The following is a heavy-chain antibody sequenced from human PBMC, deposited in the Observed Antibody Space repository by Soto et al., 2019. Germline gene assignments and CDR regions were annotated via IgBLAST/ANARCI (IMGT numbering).Heavy chain of an antibody. CDR3: ARLPQGGLVTA. D-gene: IGHD2-21*02. CDR2: ISSNGDIT. CDR1: GFRFSDHS. J-gene: IGHJ5*02. Sequence: LVESGGGLVHPGESLRLSCEGSGFRFSDHSMNWVRQAPGKGLQWISYISSNGDITYYADSVKGRFTISRDNDNNALSLKMYSRREDDTATDYCARLPQGGLVTAWGQGARVTVSS. V-gene: IGHV3-48*02.